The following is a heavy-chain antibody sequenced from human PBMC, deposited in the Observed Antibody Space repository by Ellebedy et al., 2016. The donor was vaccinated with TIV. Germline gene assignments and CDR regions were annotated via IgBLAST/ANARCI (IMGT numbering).Heavy chain of an antibody. CDR1: GGSFSGYY. Sequence: MPSETLSLTCAVYGGSFSGYYWSWIRQPPGKGLEWIGEINHSGSTNYNPSLKSRVTISVDTSKNQFSLKLSSVTAADTAVYYCARHHREWELLRSASYFDYWGQGTLVTVSS. CDR3: ARHHREWELLRSASYFDY. J-gene: IGHJ4*02. D-gene: IGHD1-26*01. V-gene: IGHV4-34*01. CDR2: INHSGST.